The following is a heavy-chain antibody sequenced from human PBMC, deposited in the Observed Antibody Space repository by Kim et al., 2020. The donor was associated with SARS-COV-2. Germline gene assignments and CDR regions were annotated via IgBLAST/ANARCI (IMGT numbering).Heavy chain of an antibody. CDR1: GGTFSSYA. CDR3: ARDDGEMATIGGDYYYGMDV. Sequence: SVKVSCKASGGTFSSYAISWVRQAPGQGLEWMGGIIPIFGTANYAQKFQGRVTITADESTSTAYMELSSLRSEDTAVYYCARDDGEMATIGGDYYYGMDVWGQGTTVTVSS. V-gene: IGHV1-69*13. D-gene: IGHD5-12*01. CDR2: IIPIFGTA. J-gene: IGHJ6*02.